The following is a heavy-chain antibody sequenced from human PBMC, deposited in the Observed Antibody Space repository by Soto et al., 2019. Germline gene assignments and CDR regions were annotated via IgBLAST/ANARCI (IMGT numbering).Heavy chain of an antibody. CDR2: IIPISGTA. CDR1: GGTFSSYA. J-gene: IGHJ5*02. Sequence: SVKVSCKASGGTFSSYAISWVRQAPGQGLEWMGGIIPISGTANYAQKFQGRVTITADESTSTAYMELSSLRSEDTAVYYCARGLDIVVVVAETWFDPWGQGTLVTVSS. D-gene: IGHD2-15*01. V-gene: IGHV1-69*13. CDR3: ARGLDIVVVVAETWFDP.